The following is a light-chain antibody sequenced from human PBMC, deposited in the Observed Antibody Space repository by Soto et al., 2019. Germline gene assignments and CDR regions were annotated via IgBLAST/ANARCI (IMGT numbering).Light chain of an antibody. CDR1: QSISSD. Sequence: EIVLTQSPATLSLSPGERATLSCRAIQSISSDLAWYQQKPGQAPRLLIYDASNRATGIPARFSGSGSGTVFTLTISSLEPEDCAVYYCQQRSNWPPITFGQGTRLEIK. J-gene: IGKJ5*01. CDR2: DAS. CDR3: QQRSNWPPIT. V-gene: IGKV3-11*01.